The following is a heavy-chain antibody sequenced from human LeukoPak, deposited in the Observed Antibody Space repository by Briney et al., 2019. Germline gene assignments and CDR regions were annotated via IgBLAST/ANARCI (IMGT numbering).Heavy chain of an antibody. J-gene: IGHJ4*02. Sequence: PGGSLRLSCAASGLIFSSYGMHWVRQAPGKGLEWVAFIRYDGSNTYYADSVKGRFTISRDNSKNTLYLQMNSLRGEDTAVYYCARATHYYESSGYDYWGQGTLVTVSS. CDR3: ARATHYYESSGYDY. CDR1: GLIFSSYG. CDR2: IRYDGSNT. V-gene: IGHV3-30*02. D-gene: IGHD3-22*01.